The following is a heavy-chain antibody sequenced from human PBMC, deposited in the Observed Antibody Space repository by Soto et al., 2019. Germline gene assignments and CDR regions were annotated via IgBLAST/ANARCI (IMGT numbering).Heavy chain of an antibody. CDR1: GFTFSSHA. Sequence: GGSLRLSCAASGFTFSSHAMHWVRQAPGKGPEWVAVISYDGSNKYYGDFVKGRFTISRDNSQNTLSLQMNSLRAEDTAVYYCAKDRVVAGIGELDPWGQGTLVTVSS. D-gene: IGHD6-19*01. CDR3: AKDRVVAGIGELDP. V-gene: IGHV3-30*18. CDR2: ISYDGSNK. J-gene: IGHJ5*02.